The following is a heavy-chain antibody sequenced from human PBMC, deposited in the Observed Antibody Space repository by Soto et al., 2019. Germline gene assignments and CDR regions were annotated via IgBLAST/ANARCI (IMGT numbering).Heavy chain of an antibody. CDR2: IYPSDSDT. CDR1: GYTFTIYW. D-gene: IGHD4-17*01. V-gene: IGHV5-51*01. CDR3: ARPANTVADHFDL. Sequence: GESLTISCQVSGYTFTIYWIGWVRQMPGKGLEWMGIIYPSDSDTRYSPSFQGQVTISADQSINTAYLQWDSLKASDTAIYYCARPANTVADHFDLWGQGTPATVS. J-gene: IGHJ4*02.